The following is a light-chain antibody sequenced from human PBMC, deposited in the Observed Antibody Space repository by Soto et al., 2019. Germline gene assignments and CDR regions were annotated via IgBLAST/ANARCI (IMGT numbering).Light chain of an antibody. J-gene: IGKJ1*01. V-gene: IGKV3-15*01. Sequence: EIVMTQSPSTLSVTPGERATLSWRASQSVSSNLAWYQQKPGQAPRLLIYGASTRATGIPARFSGSGSGTDFTLTISRLEPEDFAMYYCQQYGSSRWTFAQGTKVDIK. CDR2: GAS. CDR1: QSVSSN. CDR3: QQYGSSRWT.